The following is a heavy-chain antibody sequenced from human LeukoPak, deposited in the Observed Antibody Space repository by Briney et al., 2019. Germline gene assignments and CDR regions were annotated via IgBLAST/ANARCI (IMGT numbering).Heavy chain of an antibody. Sequence: PGGSLRLSCAASGFTVSSNYMSWVRQAPGKGLEWVSVIYSGGSTYYADSVKGRFTISRDNSKNTLYLQMNGLSAEDTAVYHCTTEYYGGDWFAPWGQGTLVTVSS. V-gene: IGHV3-66*01. J-gene: IGHJ5*02. CDR2: IYSGGST. CDR1: GFTVSSNY. D-gene: IGHD4-23*01. CDR3: TTEYYGGDWFAP.